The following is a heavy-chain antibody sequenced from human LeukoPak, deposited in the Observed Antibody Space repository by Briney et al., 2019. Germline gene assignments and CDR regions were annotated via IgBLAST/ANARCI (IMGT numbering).Heavy chain of an antibody. J-gene: IGHJ2*01. CDR2: IGTAGEI. D-gene: IGHD6-13*01. CDR1: GFTFSSYD. V-gene: IGHV3-13*01. CDR3: ARAAYSSTWYSRYFDL. Sequence: GGPLRLSCAASGFTFSSYDIHWLRHATGKGLEWVSGIGTAGEIYYPGSVKGRFTIFRENAKNSLYLQMNSLRAGDTAVYYCARAAYSSTWYSRYFDLWGRGTLVTVSS.